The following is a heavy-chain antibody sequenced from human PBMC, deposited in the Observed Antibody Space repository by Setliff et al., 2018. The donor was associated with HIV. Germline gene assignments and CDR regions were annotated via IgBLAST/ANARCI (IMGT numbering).Heavy chain of an antibody. J-gene: IGHJ6*03. CDR3: ARGPYCSSSTCYGPLYYYYYMDV. CDR2: ISTYNGNT. V-gene: IGHV1-18*04. CDR1: GYSFADYG. Sequence: ASVKVSCKTSGYSFADYGITWVRQAPGQGLEWMGWISTYNGNTNYAQKLQGRVTMTSEISTRTAYTEVRSLRSDDTAVYYCARGPYCSSSTCYGPLYYYYYMDVWGKGTTVTVSS. D-gene: IGHD2-2*01.